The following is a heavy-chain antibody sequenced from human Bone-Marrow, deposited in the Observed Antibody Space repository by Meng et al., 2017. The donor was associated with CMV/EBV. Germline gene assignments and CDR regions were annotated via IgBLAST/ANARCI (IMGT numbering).Heavy chain of an antibody. CDR3: AKGGDGSYPFDY. D-gene: IGHD1-26*01. CDR2: IYSGGSST. J-gene: IGHJ4*02. CDR1: GFTFSSYA. Sequence: GESLKISCAASGFTFSSYAMSWVRQAPGKGLEWVSVIYSGGSSTYYADSVKGRFTISRDNSKNTLYLQMNSLRAEDTAVYYCAKGGDGSYPFDYWGPGTLVPVSS. V-gene: IGHV3-23*03.